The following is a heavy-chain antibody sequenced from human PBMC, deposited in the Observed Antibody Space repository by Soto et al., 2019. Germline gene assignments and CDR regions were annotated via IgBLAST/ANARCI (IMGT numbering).Heavy chain of an antibody. Sequence: QVQLVQSGAEARRPGSSVQVSCKASGDMFRNSAFTWVRQAPGQGLDWMGVIIPLFHKTSVAQKFQGRLTFTADASTSDIYMEVSSLTSEDTAVYYCARARLSNGDPYIYFFYGLDVWGQGTTVTVSS. D-gene: IGHD6-6*01. CDR3: ARARLSNGDPYIYFFYGLDV. V-gene: IGHV1-69*01. CDR2: IIPLFHKT. J-gene: IGHJ6*02. CDR1: GDMFRNSA.